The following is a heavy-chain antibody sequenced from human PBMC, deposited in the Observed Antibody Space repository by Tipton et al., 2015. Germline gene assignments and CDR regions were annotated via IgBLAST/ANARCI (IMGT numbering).Heavy chain of an antibody. CDR3: ARGGNNWFDP. CDR1: GGSISRYY. V-gene: IGHV4-59*01. D-gene: IGHD2-15*01. J-gene: IGHJ5*02. CDR2: IYYSGST. Sequence: LRLSCTVSGGSISRYYWSWIRQPPGKGLEWFGHIYYSGSTNYNPSLKSRVTMSVDTSKNQFSLKLTSVTAADTAVYYCARGGNNWFDPWGQGTLVTVSS.